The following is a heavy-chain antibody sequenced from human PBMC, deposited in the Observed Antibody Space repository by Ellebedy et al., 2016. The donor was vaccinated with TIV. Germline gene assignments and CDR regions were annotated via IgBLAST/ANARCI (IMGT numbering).Heavy chain of an antibody. CDR2: INRDGSSS. Sequence: GESLNISCAASGFTFSNYWIHWVRQAPGKGLVWLSRINRDGSSSNSADSVKGRFSISRDNSKNTLYVQMNSLRAEDTAVYYCARGGRDQWLIDYWGQGTLVTVSS. CDR3: ARGGRDQWLIDY. CDR1: GFTFSNYW. J-gene: IGHJ4*02. D-gene: IGHD6-19*01. V-gene: IGHV3-74*01.